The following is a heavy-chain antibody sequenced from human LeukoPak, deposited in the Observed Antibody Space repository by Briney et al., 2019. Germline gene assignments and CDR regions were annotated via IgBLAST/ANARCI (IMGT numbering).Heavy chain of an antibody. Sequence: SVKVPCKASGGTFSSYSNSWVPQAPGQGLEWMGGIIPIFGTANYAQKFQGRVTITADESTSTAYTELSSLRSEDTAVYYCARGTYCGGDCYHWYFDLWGRGTLVTVSS. CDR3: ARGTYCGGDCYHWYFDL. J-gene: IGHJ2*01. CDR1: GGTFSSYS. V-gene: IGHV1-69*13. CDR2: IIPIFGTA. D-gene: IGHD2-21*02.